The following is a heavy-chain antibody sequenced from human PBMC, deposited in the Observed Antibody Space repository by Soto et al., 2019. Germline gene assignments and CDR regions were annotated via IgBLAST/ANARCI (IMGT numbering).Heavy chain of an antibody. V-gene: IGHV1-3*01. CDR3: ARDQNRGGSYRFYYYYGMDV. D-gene: IGHD1-26*01. CDR2: INPGNGDT. Sequence: QVQLVQSGAEVKKPGASVKVSCKASGYTFANFAIHWVRQAPGQRLEWMAWINPGNGDTKYSQNFQGRVTITRDTSASTASMELSSLISDDTAVYYCARDQNRGGSYRFYYYYGMDVWGQGTTVTVSS. CDR1: GYTFANFA. J-gene: IGHJ6*02.